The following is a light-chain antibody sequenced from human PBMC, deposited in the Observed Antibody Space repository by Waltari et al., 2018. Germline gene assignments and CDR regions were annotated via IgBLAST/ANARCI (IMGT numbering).Light chain of an antibody. V-gene: IGKV3-15*01. CDR3: QQYDNWPRT. CDR2: GAS. CDR1: QSVSSN. J-gene: IGKJ1*01. Sequence: EIVMAQSQATLSVSPGERATLSCRASQSVSSNLAWYQQNPGQAPRLLIYGASTRATGSPARLSGSGSGREFTLTISSLQSEDFAVYYCQQYDNWPRTFGQGTKVEIK.